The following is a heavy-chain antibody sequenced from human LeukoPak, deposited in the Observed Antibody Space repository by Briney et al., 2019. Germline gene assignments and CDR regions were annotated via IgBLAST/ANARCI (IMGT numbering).Heavy chain of an antibody. Sequence: SETLSLTCTVSGGSISSSSYYWGWIRQPPGKGLEWIGSIYYSGSTYYNPSLKSRVTISVDTSKNQFSLKLSSVTAADTAVYYCARLGIAAVSTYFQHWGQGTLVTVSS. CDR1: GGSISSSSYY. D-gene: IGHD6-13*01. J-gene: IGHJ1*01. V-gene: IGHV4-39*07. CDR3: ARLGIAAVSTYFQH. CDR2: IYYSGST.